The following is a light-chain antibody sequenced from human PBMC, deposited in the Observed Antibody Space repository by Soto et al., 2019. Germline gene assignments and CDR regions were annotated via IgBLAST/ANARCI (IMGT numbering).Light chain of an antibody. Sequence: DIVLTQSPATLSLSPGERASLSCRASQSVGNSLAWYQQKPGQPPSLLIYDASTRATGIPARFSGSGSVTDFTLTISSLEPEDFAVYYCQQRTSWPLLTFGGGTKVEIK. J-gene: IGKJ4*01. CDR1: QSVGNS. CDR3: QQRTSWPLLT. CDR2: DAS. V-gene: IGKV3-11*01.